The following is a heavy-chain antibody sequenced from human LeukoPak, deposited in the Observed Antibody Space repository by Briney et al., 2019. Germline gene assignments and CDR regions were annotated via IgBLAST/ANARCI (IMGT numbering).Heavy chain of an antibody. V-gene: IGHV1-18*04. Sequence: GASVKVSCKASGYTFTSYYMHWVRQAPGQGLEWMGWISTYNGHTYYAQKLQGRVTMTTDTSTSTAYMELRSLRSDDTAVYYCARDAAAAGPFDYWGQGTLVTVSS. J-gene: IGHJ4*02. CDR3: ARDAAAAGPFDY. CDR1: GYTFTSYY. CDR2: ISTYNGHT. D-gene: IGHD6-13*01.